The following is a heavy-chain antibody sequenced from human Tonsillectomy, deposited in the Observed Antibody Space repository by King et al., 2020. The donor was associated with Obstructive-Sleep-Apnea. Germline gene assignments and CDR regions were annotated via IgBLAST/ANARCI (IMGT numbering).Heavy chain of an antibody. CDR2: IYHSGST. V-gene: IGHV4-30-2*01. D-gene: IGHD2-2*01. J-gene: IGHJ5*02. Sequence: QLQESGSGLVKPLQTLSLTCAVSGGSISSGDYSWSWIRQPPGKGLEWIGYIYHSGSTYYNPSLKSRVTISVDRSKNQFSLKLSSVTAADTAVYYCASGGTYGSSTSCLLNWFDPWGQGTLVTVSS. CDR1: GGSISSGDYS. CDR3: ASGGTYGSSTSCLLNWFDP.